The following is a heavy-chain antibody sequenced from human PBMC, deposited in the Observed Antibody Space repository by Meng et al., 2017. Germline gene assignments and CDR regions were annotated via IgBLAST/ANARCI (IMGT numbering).Heavy chain of an antibody. CDR1: GGSISSSSYY. Sequence: ESLKISCTVSGGSISSSSYYWGWIRQPPGKGLEWIGSIYYSGSTYYNPSLKSRVTISVDTSKNQFSLKLSSVTAADTAVYYCARNDCSSTSCYAGAFDIWGQGTMVTVSS. CDR2: IYYSGST. CDR3: ARNDCSSTSCYAGAFDI. V-gene: IGHV4-39*07. J-gene: IGHJ3*02. D-gene: IGHD2-2*01.